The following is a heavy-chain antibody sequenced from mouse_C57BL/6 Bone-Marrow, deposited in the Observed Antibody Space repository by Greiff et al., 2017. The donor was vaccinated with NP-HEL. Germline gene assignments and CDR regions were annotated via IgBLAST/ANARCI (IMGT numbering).Heavy chain of an antibody. CDR3: TRSNWALYWYFDV. V-gene: IGHV1-5*01. CDR2: IYPGNSDT. CDR1: GYTFTSYW. Sequence: VQLQQSGTVLARPGASVKMSCKTSGYTFTSYWMHWVKQRPGQGLEWIGAIYPGNSDTSYNQKFKGKAKLTAVTSASTAYMELSSLTNEDSAVYYCTRSNWALYWYFDVWGTGTTVTVSS. J-gene: IGHJ1*03. D-gene: IGHD4-1*01.